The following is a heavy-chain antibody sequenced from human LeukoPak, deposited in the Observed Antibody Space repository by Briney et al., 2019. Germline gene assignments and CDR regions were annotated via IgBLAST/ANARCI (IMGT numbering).Heavy chain of an antibody. V-gene: IGHV4-59*08. Sequence: SETLSLTCTVSGGSISSYYWSWIRQPPGKGLEWIGYIYYSGSTNYNPSLKSRVTISVDTSKNQFSLKLSSVTAADTAVYYCARRPVGAPASLFDYWGQGTLVTVSS. D-gene: IGHD1-26*01. CDR1: GGSISSYY. CDR2: IYYSGST. CDR3: ARRPVGAPASLFDY. J-gene: IGHJ4*02.